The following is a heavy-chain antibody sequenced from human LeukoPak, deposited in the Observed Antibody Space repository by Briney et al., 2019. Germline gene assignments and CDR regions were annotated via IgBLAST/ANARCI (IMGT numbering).Heavy chain of an antibody. CDR3: AKDFSCGPGSTSCYGNQGENWFDP. CDR1: GFTFSSYA. Sequence: GGSLRVSCAASGFTFSSYAMSWVRQAPGKGLEWVSAISGSGGSTYYADSVKGRFTISRDNSKNTLYLQMNSLRAEDTAVYYCAKDFSCGPGSTSCYGNQGENWFDPWGQGTLVTVSS. D-gene: IGHD2-2*01. J-gene: IGHJ5*02. CDR2: ISGSGGST. V-gene: IGHV3-23*01.